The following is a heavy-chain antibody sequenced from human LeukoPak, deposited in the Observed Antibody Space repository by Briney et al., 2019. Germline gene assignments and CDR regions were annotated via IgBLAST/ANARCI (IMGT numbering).Heavy chain of an antibody. D-gene: IGHD3-3*01. CDR1: GFILSSYW. J-gene: IGHJ4*02. CDR2: ISSDGSST. V-gene: IGHV3-74*03. Sequence: GGSLRLSCAASGFILSSYWMHWVRHAPGKGLVWVSRISSDGSSTTYTDSVKGRFTVSRDNAKNTLYLQMNSLRAEDTAVYYCGRVRGGYYTDYWGQGTLVTVSS. CDR3: GRVRGGYYTDY.